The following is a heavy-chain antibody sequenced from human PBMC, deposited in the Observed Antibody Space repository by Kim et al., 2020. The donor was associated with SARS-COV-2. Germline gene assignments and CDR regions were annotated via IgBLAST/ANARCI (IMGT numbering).Heavy chain of an antibody. D-gene: IGHD1-26*01. Sequence: GGSLRLSCAASGFTFSNAWMSWVRQAPGKGLEWVGRIKSKTDGGTTDYAAPVKGRFTISRDDSKNTLYLQMNSLKTEDTAVYYCTTEDEEMWEPLAIVDYWGQGTLVTVSS. V-gene: IGHV3-15*01. J-gene: IGHJ4*02. CDR3: TTEDEEMWEPLAIVDY. CDR1: GFTFSNAW. CDR2: IKSKTDGGTT.